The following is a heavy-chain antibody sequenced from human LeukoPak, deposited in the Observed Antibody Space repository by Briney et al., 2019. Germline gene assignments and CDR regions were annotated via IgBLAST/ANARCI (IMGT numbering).Heavy chain of an antibody. CDR2: IYSGGST. J-gene: IGHJ4*02. D-gene: IGHD5-24*01. CDR1: GFTVSSNY. CDR3: ARGPTFLDGYNADY. V-gene: IGHV3-53*01. Sequence: GGSLRLSCAASGFTVSSNYMSWVRQAPGEGLEWVSVIYSGGSTYYADSVKGRFTISRDNSKNTLYLQMNSLRAEDTALYYCARGPTFLDGYNADYWGQGTLVTVSS.